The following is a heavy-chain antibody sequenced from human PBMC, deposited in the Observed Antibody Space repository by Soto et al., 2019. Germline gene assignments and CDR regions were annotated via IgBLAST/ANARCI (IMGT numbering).Heavy chain of an antibody. J-gene: IGHJ4*02. CDR2: IYPGDFDT. CDR3: ARLLGYSYGHQELFDC. V-gene: IGHV5-51*01. CDR1: GYSFNTYW. D-gene: IGHD5-18*01. Sequence: GESLKISCMGSGYSFNTYWIGWVRQMPGKGLEWMGIIYPGDFDTRYSPSFQGHVTMSVDKSINTAYLQWSSLETSDTAMYFCARLLGYSYGHQELFDCWGQRTPVTVSS.